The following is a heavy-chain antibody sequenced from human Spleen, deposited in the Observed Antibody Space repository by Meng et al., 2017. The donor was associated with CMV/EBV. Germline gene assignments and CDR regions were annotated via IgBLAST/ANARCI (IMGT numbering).Heavy chain of an antibody. CDR2: IIPILGLS. D-gene: IGHD3-16*01. V-gene: IGHV1-69*10. CDR3: VTYQYDSGWTEDS. CDR1: GGTFSSDV. Sequence: SVKVSCKASGGTFSSDVISWVRQAPGQGLEWMGGIIPILGLSTYAQRFQGRVTITADKSTGTGYMEVPSLRFDDTAVYYCVTYQYDSGWTEDSWGQGTLVTVSS. J-gene: IGHJ4*02.